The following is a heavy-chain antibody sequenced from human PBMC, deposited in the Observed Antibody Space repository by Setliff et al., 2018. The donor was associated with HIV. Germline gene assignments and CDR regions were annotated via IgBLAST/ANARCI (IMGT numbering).Heavy chain of an antibody. V-gene: IGHV1-69*02. Sequence: GASVNVSCKASRSTFNSHTINWVRQAPGQGLDWMGRIIPILGVANYAQRFQGKVTITADKSTSTAYMELTSLRFDDTAMYYCVRGVQSPPHYSYYYMDVWGEGTMVTVSS. J-gene: IGHJ6*03. CDR3: VRGVQSPPHYSYYYMDV. CDR1: RSTFNSHT. D-gene: IGHD3-3*01. CDR2: IIPILGVA.